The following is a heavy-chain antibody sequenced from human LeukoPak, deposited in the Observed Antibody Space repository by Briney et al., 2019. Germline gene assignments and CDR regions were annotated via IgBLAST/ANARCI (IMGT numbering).Heavy chain of an antibody. J-gene: IGHJ4*02. CDR2: IRYDGSNK. Sequence: GGSLRLSCAASGFTFSSYGMHWVRQAPGKGLEWVAFIRYDGSNKYYADSVKGRFTISRDNSKNTLYLQMNSLRAEDTAVYYCPKVNIVVVPAAMQGFDYWGEGALVTVSS. D-gene: IGHD2-2*01. CDR3: PKVNIVVVPAAMQGFDY. V-gene: IGHV3-30*02. CDR1: GFTFSSYG.